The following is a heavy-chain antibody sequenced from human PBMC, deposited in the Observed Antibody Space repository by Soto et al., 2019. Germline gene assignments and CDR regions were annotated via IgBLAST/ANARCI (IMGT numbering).Heavy chain of an antibody. J-gene: IGHJ4*02. D-gene: IGHD4-4*01. CDR2: IYYSGST. Sequence: SETLSLTCTVSGGSISSYYWSWIRQPPGKGLEWIGYIYYSGSTNYNPSLKSRVTISVDTSKNQFSLKLSSVTAADTAVYYCARDLYSKTAHNSGFGYWGQGTLVTVSS. CDR3: ARDLYSKTAHNSGFGY. CDR1: GGSISSYY. V-gene: IGHV4-59*01.